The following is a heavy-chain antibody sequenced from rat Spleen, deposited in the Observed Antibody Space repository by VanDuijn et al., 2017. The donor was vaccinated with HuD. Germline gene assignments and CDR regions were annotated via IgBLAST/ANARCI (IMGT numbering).Heavy chain of an antibody. J-gene: IGHJ1*01. CDR3: ARRPGYNGYWFLDF. CDR2: ITYDGSSS. Sequence: EVQLVESGGGLVQPGRSLKLSCAASGFTFSDYNVAWVRQAPKKGLEWVTTITYDGSSSYYRASVKGRFTISRDNAKSTLYLQRDSLRSEDTATYYCARRPGYNGYWFLDFWGPGTMVTVSS. CDR1: GFTFSDYN. V-gene: IGHV5-7*01. D-gene: IGHD1-4*01.